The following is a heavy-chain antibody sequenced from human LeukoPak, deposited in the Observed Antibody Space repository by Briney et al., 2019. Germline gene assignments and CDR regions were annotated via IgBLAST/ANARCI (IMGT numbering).Heavy chain of an antibody. CDR2: ISSSSSTI. CDR3: ARDLGIDYGSVDN. V-gene: IGHV3-48*04. Sequence: PGGSLRLSCAASGFTFSSHSMNWVRQAPGKGLEWVSYISSSSSTIYYADSVKGRFTISRDNAKNSLYLQMNSLRAEDTAVYYCARDLGIDYGSVDNWGQGTLVTVSS. J-gene: IGHJ4*02. CDR1: GFTFSSHS. D-gene: IGHD3-10*01.